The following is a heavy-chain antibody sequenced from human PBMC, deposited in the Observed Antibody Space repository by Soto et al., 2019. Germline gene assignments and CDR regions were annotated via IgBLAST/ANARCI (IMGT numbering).Heavy chain of an antibody. J-gene: IGHJ4*02. CDR2: MNPNSANT. CDR3: VRNPGRHCTTTSCYVGPIDF. CDR1: GYTFTDYD. Sequence: ASVKVSCKASGYTFTDYDINWVRQATGQGLEWMGWMNPNSANTGYAQKFQGRVTMTRDTSISTAYMELSSLRSEDTAIYYCVRNPGRHCTTTSCYVGPIDFWGQGTLVTVSS. V-gene: IGHV1-8*01. D-gene: IGHD2-2*01.